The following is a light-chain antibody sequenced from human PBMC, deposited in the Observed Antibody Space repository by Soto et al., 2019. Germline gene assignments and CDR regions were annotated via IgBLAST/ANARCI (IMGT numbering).Light chain of an antibody. J-gene: IGKJ5*01. V-gene: IGKV3-15*01. CDR3: QQRSNWPIT. CDR2: GAS. CDR1: QSVTTN. Sequence: VMTQPQATLSVSPGERAPLSCRASQSVTTNMAWYQQKPGQAPRLLFYGASTRATGIPARFSGSGSGTDFTLTISSLEPEDFAVYYCQQRSNWPITFGQGTRLEIK.